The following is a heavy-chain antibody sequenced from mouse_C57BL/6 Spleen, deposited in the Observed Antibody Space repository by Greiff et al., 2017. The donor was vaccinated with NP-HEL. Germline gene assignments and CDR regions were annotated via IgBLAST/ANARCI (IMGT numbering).Heavy chain of an antibody. V-gene: IGHV1-26*01. D-gene: IGHD1-1*01. CDR3: ARIEGYYGSSYFDY. Sequence: EVQLQQSGPELVKPGASVKISCKASGYTFTDYYMNWVKQSHGKSLEWIGDINPNNGGTSYNQKFKGKATLTVDKSSSTAYMELRSLTSEDSAVYYCARIEGYYGSSYFDYGGQGTTLTVSS. J-gene: IGHJ2*01. CDR1: GYTFTDYY. CDR2: INPNNGGT.